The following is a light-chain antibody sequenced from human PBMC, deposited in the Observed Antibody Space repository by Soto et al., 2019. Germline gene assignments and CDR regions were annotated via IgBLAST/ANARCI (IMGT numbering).Light chain of an antibody. CDR1: QSVLYSSNNKNY. CDR2: WAS. Sequence: DIVMTQSPDSLVVSLGERATITCKSSQSVLYSSNNKNYLAWYQQKPGQSPKLLIYWASSRESGVPDPFSGSGSGTDFTLTISSLQAEDVAVYYCQQYYATPYSFGQGTKLEI. CDR3: QQYYATPYS. J-gene: IGKJ2*03. V-gene: IGKV4-1*01.